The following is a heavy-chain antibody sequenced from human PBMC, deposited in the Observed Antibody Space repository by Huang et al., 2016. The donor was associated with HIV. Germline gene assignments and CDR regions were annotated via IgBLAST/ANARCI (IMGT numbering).Heavy chain of an antibody. CDR3: ATSYGYFPH. D-gene: IGHD5-18*01. CDR1: GFTLSAYS. J-gene: IGHJ1*01. Sequence: EVQLVESGGGLVQPGGSLTLSCAAYGFTLSAYSMNGVRQTPGKGLEWVSYINNKGSKIFYAESVKGRFTISRDNAKNSLYLQMNSLRDDDTAVFYCATSYGYFPHWGQGTLVTVSS. CDR2: INNKGSKI. V-gene: IGHV3-48*02.